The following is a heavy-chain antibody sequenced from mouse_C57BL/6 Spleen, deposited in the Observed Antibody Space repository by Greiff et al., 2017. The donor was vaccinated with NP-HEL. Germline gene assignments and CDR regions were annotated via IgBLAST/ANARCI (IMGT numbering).Heavy chain of an antibody. Sequence: VQLQQSGPELVKPGASVKISCKASGYAFSSSWMNWVKQRPGKGLEWIGRIYPGDGDTNYNGKFKGKATLTADKSSSTAYMQLSSLTSEDSAVYFCARRPTDYAMDYWGQGTSVTVSS. CDR1: GYAFSSSW. J-gene: IGHJ4*01. V-gene: IGHV1-82*01. CDR3: ARRPTDYAMDY. CDR2: IYPGDGDT. D-gene: IGHD1-1*01.